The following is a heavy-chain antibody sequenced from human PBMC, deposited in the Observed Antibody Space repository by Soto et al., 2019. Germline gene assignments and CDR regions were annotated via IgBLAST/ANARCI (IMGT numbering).Heavy chain of an antibody. CDR2: IKQDGSEK. J-gene: IGHJ4*02. Sequence: SWVRQAPGKGLEWVANIKQDGSEKYYVDSVKGRFTISRDNAKNSLYLQMNSLRAEDTAVYYCARDRITGTNFDYWGQGTLVTVSS. V-gene: IGHV3-7*01. D-gene: IGHD1-20*01. CDR3: ARDRITGTNFDY.